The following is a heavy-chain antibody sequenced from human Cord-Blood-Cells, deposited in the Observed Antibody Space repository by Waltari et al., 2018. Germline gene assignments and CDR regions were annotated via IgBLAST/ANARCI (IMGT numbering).Heavy chain of an antibody. CDR2: ISYDGSNK. J-gene: IGHJ4*02. Sequence: QVQLVESGGGVVQPGRSLRLSCAASGFTFSSYAMHWVRQAPGKGLEWVAVISYDGSNKYYADSVKGRFTISRDNSKNTLYLQMNSLRAEDTAVYYCARDPLLLWGQGTLVTVSS. CDR1: GFTFSSYA. V-gene: IGHV3-30-3*01. CDR3: ARDPLLL.